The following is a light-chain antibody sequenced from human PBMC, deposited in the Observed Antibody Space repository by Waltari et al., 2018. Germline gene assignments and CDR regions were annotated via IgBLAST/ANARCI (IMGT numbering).Light chain of an antibody. CDR3: QSGVSSGTYWV. Sequence: SYELTQPPSVSVSPGQTARITCSGDALPKQYAYWFQQKPGQAPAVVIYKNRERPSGIPELFYGSRSVTTVTLTISGVQAEDEADYYCQSGVSSGTYWVFGGGTKLTVL. CDR1: ALPKQY. CDR2: KNR. V-gene: IGLV3-25*03. J-gene: IGLJ3*02.